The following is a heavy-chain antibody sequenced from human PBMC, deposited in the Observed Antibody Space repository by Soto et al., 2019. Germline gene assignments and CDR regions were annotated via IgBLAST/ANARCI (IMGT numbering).Heavy chain of an antibody. D-gene: IGHD6-13*01. CDR3: ARGVAAAPAFEWNNDYYYYGMDV. J-gene: IGHJ6*02. Sequence: GGSLRLSCAASGFTVSSNYMSWVRQAPGKGLEWVSVIYSGGSTYYADSVKGRFTISRDNSKNTLYLQMNSLRAEDTAVYYCARGVAAAPAFEWNNDYYYYGMDVWGQGTTVTVSS. CDR1: GFTVSSNY. CDR2: IYSGGST. V-gene: IGHV3-53*01.